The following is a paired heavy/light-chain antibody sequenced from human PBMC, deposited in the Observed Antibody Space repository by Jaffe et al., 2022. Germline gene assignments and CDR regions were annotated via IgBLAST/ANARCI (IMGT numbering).Light chain of an antibody. Sequence: SYELTQPPSVSVSPGQTASITCSGDKLGDKYACWYQQKPGQSPVLVIYQDSKRPSGIPERFSGSNSGNTATLTISGTQAMDEADYYCQAWDSSSNYVFGTGTKVTVL. CDR1: KLGDKY. CDR3: QAWDSSSNYV. J-gene: IGLJ1*01. CDR2: QDS. V-gene: IGLV3-1*01.
Heavy chain of an antibody. Sequence: EVQLLESGGGLVQPGGSLRLSCAASGFTFSSYAMSWVRQAPGKGLEWVSAISGSGGSTYYADSVKGRFTISRDNSKNTLYLQMNSLRAEDTAVYYCAKGGVAIVVVVAAPDAFDIWGQGTMVTVSS. J-gene: IGHJ3*02. CDR3: AKGGVAIVVVVAAPDAFDI. V-gene: IGHV3-23*01. D-gene: IGHD2-15*01. CDR2: ISGSGGST. CDR1: GFTFSSYA.